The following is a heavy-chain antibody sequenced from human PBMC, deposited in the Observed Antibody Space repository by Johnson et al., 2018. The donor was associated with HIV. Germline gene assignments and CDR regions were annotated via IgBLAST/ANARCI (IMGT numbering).Heavy chain of an antibody. CDR2: IRYDGSNK. CDR1: GFTFSSYG. CDR3: AKVDCGGDTCAGYDPFDL. D-gene: IGHD2-21*01. J-gene: IGHJ3*01. V-gene: IGHV3-30*02. Sequence: QVQLEESGGGVVQPGGSLRLSCAASGFTFSSYGMHWVRQAPGKGLEWVAFIRYDGSNKYYADSVKGRFTISRDNAKYTVDLQMNSLRVEDTAVYYCAKVDCGGDTCAGYDPFDLWGQGTLVTVSS.